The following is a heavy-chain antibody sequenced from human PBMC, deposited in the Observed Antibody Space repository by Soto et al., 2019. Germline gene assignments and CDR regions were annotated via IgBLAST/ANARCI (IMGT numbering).Heavy chain of an antibody. Sequence: QVQLQQSGPGLMKPSETLSLTCTVSGDSISSSYWSWFRQPPGKGLEYIGYLFYTGITNYNPSLKSRVTISMDTSKNQFSLNLNSVTAADTAVYYCAKGAGRDGYNTARGQGTLVTVSA. D-gene: IGHD5-12*01. J-gene: IGHJ4*02. V-gene: IGHV4-59*01. CDR2: LFYTGIT. CDR1: GDSISSSY. CDR3: AKGAGRDGYNTA.